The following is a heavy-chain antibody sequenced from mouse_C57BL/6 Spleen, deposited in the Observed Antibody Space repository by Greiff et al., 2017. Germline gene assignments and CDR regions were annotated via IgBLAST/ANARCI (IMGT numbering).Heavy chain of an antibody. V-gene: IGHV1-64*01. CDR3: ARLDDDDGVDY. CDR1: GYTFTSYW. Sequence: QVQLQQSGAELVKPGASVKLSCKASGYTFTSYWMHWVKQRPGQGLEWIGMIHPNSGSTNYNEKFKSKATLTVNKSSSTAYMQLSSLTSEDSAVYYCARLDDDDGVDYWGQGTTLTVAS. CDR2: IHPNSGST. J-gene: IGHJ2*01. D-gene: IGHD2-4*01.